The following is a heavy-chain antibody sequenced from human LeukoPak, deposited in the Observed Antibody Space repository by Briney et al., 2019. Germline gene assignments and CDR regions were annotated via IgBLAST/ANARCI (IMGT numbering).Heavy chain of an antibody. J-gene: IGHJ5*02. V-gene: IGHV1-2*02. CDR1: GYTFTGYY. CDR3: ARNPPNLRYFDWLSGPENWFDP. CDR2: INPNSGGT. D-gene: IGHD3-9*01. Sequence: GASVKASCKASGYTFTGYYMHWVRQAPGQGLEWMIWINPNSGGTNYAQKFPGRVTMTRNTSISTAYMELSRLRSDDTAVYYCARNPPNLRYFDWLSGPENWFDPWGQGTLVTVSS.